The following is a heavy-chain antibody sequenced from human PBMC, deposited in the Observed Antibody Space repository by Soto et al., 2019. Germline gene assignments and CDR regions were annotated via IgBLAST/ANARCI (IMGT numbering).Heavy chain of an antibody. CDR1: GYTFTGYY. V-gene: IGHV1-2*04. J-gene: IGHJ6*03. Sequence: ASVKVSCKASGYTFTGYYMHWVRQAPGQGLEWMGWINPNSGGTNYAQKFQGWVTMTRDTSISTAYMELSRLRSDDTAVYYCARGSAQLVGYYYYMDVWGKGTTVTVSS. CDR3: ARGSAQLVGYYYYMDV. D-gene: IGHD6-13*01. CDR2: INPNSGGT.